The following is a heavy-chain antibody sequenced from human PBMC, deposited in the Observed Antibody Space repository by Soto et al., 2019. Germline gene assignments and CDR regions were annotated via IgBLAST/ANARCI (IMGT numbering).Heavy chain of an antibody. CDR2: IWYDGSNK. CDR1: GFTFSSYG. Sequence: GGSLRLSCAASGFTFSSYGMHWVRQAPGKGLEWVAVIWYDGSNKYYADSVKGRSTISRDNSKNTLYLQMNSLRAEDTAVYYCARDREVAAAGSFDYWGQGTLVTVSS. V-gene: IGHV3-33*01. J-gene: IGHJ4*02. D-gene: IGHD6-13*01. CDR3: ARDREVAAAGSFDY.